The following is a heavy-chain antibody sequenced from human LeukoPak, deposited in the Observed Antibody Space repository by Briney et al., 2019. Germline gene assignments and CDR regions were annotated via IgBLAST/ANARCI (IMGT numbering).Heavy chain of an antibody. D-gene: IGHD4-17*01. Sequence: GGSLRLSCAASGFTFGIYAMNWVRQAPGKGLEWVSAISGSGGSTYYADSVKGRFTISRDNSKNTLYLQMNSLRAEDTAVYYCARVSRTTVRYWGQGTLVTVSS. CDR3: ARVSRTTVRY. CDR2: ISGSGGST. V-gene: IGHV3-23*01. J-gene: IGHJ4*02. CDR1: GFTFGIYA.